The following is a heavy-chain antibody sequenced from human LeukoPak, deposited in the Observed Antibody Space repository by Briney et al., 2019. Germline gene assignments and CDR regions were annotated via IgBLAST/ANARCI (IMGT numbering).Heavy chain of an antibody. Sequence: GGSLRLSCAASGFTFSSYAMHWVRQAPGKGLEWVAIISYDGSNKYYADSVKGRLTISRDNSKNTLYPQMSSLRAADTAVYFCARSSPTMVSDAFDIWGQGTLVTVSS. CDR1: GFTFSSYA. V-gene: IGHV3-30*04. CDR2: ISYDGSNK. CDR3: ARSSPTMVSDAFDI. D-gene: IGHD3-10*01. J-gene: IGHJ3*02.